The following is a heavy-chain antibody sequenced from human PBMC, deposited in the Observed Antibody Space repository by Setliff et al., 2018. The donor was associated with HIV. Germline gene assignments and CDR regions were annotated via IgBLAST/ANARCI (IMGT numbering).Heavy chain of an antibody. Sequence: SETLSLTCIVTGDSIISGSYYWAWIRQPPGKGLEWIGTIYNGGASHYNPSLKSRVIIFLAPSKNQFSLELTSVTAADTAVYYCAREAPSEPTRYYNFWSGYPYWFDPWGPGTLVTV. V-gene: IGHV4-39*07. J-gene: IGHJ5*02. CDR3: AREAPSEPTRYYNFWSGYPYWFDP. D-gene: IGHD3-3*01. CDR2: IYNGGAS. CDR1: GDSIISGSYY.